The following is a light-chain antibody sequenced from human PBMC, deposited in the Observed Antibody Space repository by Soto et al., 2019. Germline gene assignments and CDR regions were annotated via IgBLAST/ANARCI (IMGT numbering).Light chain of an antibody. CDR3: MQALHTSRT. V-gene: IGKV2-28*01. Sequence: DIVMTQSPLSLPVTPREPASISCRSSQSLLHSNGYNYLDWYLQKPGQSPQLLIYLGSNRASGVPDRFSGSGSGTDFTLKISRVEAEDVGVYYCMQALHTSRTFGQGTKVEIK. CDR1: QSLLHSNGYNY. J-gene: IGKJ1*01. CDR2: LGS.